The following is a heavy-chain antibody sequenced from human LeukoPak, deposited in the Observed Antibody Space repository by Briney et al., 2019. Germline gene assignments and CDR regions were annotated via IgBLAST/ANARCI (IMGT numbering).Heavy chain of an antibody. J-gene: IGHJ5*02. CDR1: GGSISSSSYY. CDR3: ARGYSSSWYFNWFDP. Sequence: SETLSLTCAVSGGSISSSSYYWGWIRQPPGKGLEWIGNIYHSGSTFYNPSLKSRVTISVDTSKNQFSLKLSSVTAADTAVYYCARGYSSSWYFNWFDPWGQGTLVTVSS. D-gene: IGHD6-13*01. CDR2: IYHSGST. V-gene: IGHV4-39*07.